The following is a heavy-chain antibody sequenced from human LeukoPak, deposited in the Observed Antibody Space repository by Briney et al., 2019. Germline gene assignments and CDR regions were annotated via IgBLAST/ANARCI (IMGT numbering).Heavy chain of an antibody. CDR1: GGSISSYY. Sequence: SETLSLTCTVSGGSISSYYWSWIRQPPGKGLEWIGYIYTSGSTNYNPSLKSRVTISVDTSKNQFSLKLSSVTAADTAVYYCASAPGYSSSSGSFPYYYYYYMDVWGKGTTVTVSS. D-gene: IGHD6-6*01. J-gene: IGHJ6*03. CDR3: ASAPGYSSSSGSFPYYYYYYMDV. V-gene: IGHV4-4*09. CDR2: IYTSGST.